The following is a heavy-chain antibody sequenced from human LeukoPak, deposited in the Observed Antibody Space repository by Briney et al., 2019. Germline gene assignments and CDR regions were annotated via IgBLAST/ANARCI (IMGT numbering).Heavy chain of an antibody. D-gene: IGHD3-22*01. Sequence: SVKVSCKASGGTFSRYAISWVRQAPGQGLEWMGGIIPIFGTANYAQKFQGRVTITTDESTSTAYMELSSLRSEDTAVYYCARIYDSSGYSHFDYWGQGTLVTVSS. CDR3: ARIYDSSGYSHFDY. CDR2: IIPIFGTA. V-gene: IGHV1-69*05. CDR1: GGTFSRYA. J-gene: IGHJ4*02.